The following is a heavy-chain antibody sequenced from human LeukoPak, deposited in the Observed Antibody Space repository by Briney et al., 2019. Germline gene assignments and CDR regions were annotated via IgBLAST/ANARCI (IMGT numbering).Heavy chain of an antibody. CDR1: GFTFSSYG. CDR3: AKDRARIMITFGGVIDP. D-gene: IGHD3-16*01. J-gene: IGHJ5*02. CDR2: IRYDGSNK. Sequence: GGSLRLSCAASGFTFSSYGMHWVRQAPGKGLEWVAFIRYDGSNKYYADSVKGRFTISRDNSKNTLYLQMNGLRAEDTAVYYCAKDRARIMITFGGVIDPWGQGTLVTVSS. V-gene: IGHV3-30*02.